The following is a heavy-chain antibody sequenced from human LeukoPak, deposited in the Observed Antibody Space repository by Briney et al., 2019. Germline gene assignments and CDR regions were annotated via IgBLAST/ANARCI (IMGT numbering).Heavy chain of an antibody. D-gene: IGHD1-26*01. CDR1: GFTFSSYW. Sequence: PGGSLRLSCAASGFTFSSYWMSWVRQAPGKGLEWVANIKQDGSEKYYVDSVKGRFTISRDNAKNSLYLQMNSLRAEDTAVYYCARVVGGSYFVFDYWGQGTPVTVSS. V-gene: IGHV3-7*01. J-gene: IGHJ4*02. CDR3: ARVVGGSYFVFDY. CDR2: IKQDGSEK.